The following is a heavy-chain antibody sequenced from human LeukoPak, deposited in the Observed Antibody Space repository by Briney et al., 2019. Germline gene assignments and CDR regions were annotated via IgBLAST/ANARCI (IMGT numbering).Heavy chain of an antibody. J-gene: IGHJ6*02. CDR3: ARGRQQLVPYYYYYGMDV. Sequence: KTGGSLRLSCAASGFTFSDYYMSWIRQAPGKGLEWVSYISSSGSTIYYADSVKGRFTISRDNAKNSLYLQMNSLRAEDTAVYYCARGRQQLVPYYYYYGMDVWGQGTTVTVSS. V-gene: IGHV3-11*01. CDR2: ISSSGSTI. CDR1: GFTFSDYY. D-gene: IGHD6-13*01.